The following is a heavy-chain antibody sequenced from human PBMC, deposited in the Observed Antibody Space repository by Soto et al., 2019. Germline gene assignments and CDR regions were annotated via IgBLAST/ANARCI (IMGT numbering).Heavy chain of an antibody. J-gene: IGHJ6*02. V-gene: IGHV3-30-3*01. CDR1: GFTFSSYA. CDR3: ARGGHCISTSCYAPSMFYYYGMDV. Sequence: QVQLVESGGGVVQPGRSLRLSCAASGFTFSSYAMHWVRQAPGKGLEWVAVISYDGSNKYYADSAKGRFTISRDNSKNELYLQMNSLRAEDTAVYYCARGGHCISTSCYAPSMFYYYGMDVWGQGTTVTVSS. CDR2: ISYDGSNK. D-gene: IGHD2-2*01.